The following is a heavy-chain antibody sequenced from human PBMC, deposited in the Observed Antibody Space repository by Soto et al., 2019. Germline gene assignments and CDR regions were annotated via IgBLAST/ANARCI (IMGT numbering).Heavy chain of an antibody. CDR2: VSPIGTP. J-gene: IGHJ6*02. CDR3: ARDRGSYGMDV. CDR1: GDSVSGGYY. V-gene: IGHV4-31*03. Sequence: QVQLQESGPGLVKPSQTLSLTCTVSGDSVSGGYYWSWVRQRPRKGLEWIGYVSPIGTPYYSPSPNXXASISIATSKNQLSLEVRSVTAADTAVYYCARDRGSYGMDVWGQGTTVTVSS.